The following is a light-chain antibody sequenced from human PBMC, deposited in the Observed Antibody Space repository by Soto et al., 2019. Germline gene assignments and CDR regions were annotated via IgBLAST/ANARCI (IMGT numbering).Light chain of an antibody. V-gene: IGLV1-40*01. J-gene: IGLJ1*01. CDR1: SSNIGAGYE. CDR3: QSYDSSRSGYV. CDR2: ENN. Sequence: QSVLTQPPSVSEAPGQRVTISCNGSSSNIGAGYEAHWYQQVPGTAPKLLIYENNNRPSGVPDRFSGSKSGTSASLAITGLQAEDEAEYYCQSYDSSRSGYVFGTGTKLTVL.